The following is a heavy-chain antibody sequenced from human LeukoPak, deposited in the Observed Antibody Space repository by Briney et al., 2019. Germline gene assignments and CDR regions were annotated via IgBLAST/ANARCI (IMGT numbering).Heavy chain of an antibody. V-gene: IGHV4-38-2*01. CDR3: ARATGYCSSTSCYNYFDY. D-gene: IGHD2-2*02. J-gene: IGHJ4*02. CDR2: IYHSGST. Sequence: SETLSLTCAVSGYSISSGYYRGWIRQPPGKGLEWIGSIYHSGSTYYNPSLKSRVTISVDTPKNQFSLKLSSVTAADTAVYYCARATGYCSSTSCYNYFDYWGQGTLVTVSS. CDR1: GYSISSGYY.